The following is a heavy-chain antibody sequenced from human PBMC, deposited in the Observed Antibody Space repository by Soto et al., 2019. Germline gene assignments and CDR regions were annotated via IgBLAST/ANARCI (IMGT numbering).Heavy chain of an antibody. J-gene: IGHJ6*02. CDR1: GGSISSGGYY. CDR3: AREDLYYYGMDV. Sequence: SETLSLTCTVSGGSISSGGYYWSWIRQHPGKGLEWIGYIYYSGSTYYNPSLKSRVTISVDTSKNQFSLKLSSVTAADTAVYYCAREDLYYYGMDVWGQGTTVTVSS. CDR2: IYYSGST. V-gene: IGHV4-31*03.